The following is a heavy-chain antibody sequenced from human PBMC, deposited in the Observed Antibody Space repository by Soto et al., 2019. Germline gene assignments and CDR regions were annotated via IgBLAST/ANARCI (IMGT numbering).Heavy chain of an antibody. CDR3: TRHLYCSGGSCTDY. V-gene: IGHV3-73*01. Sequence: EVQLVESGGGLVQPGGSLKLSCAASGFTFSGSAMHWVRQASGKGLEWVGRIRSKANSYATAYAESVKGRFTISRDDSKNTAYLQMNSLKTEDTAVYYCTRHLYCSGGSCTDYWGQGTLVTVSS. J-gene: IGHJ4*02. CDR2: IRSKANSYAT. D-gene: IGHD2-15*01. CDR1: GFTFSGSA.